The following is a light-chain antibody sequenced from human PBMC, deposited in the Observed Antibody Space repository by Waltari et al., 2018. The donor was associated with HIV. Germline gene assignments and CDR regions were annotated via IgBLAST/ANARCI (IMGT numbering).Light chain of an antibody. V-gene: IGLV1-40*01. CDR1: SSNIGAGYD. CDR2: NKS. J-gene: IGLJ1*01. Sequence: QSVLTQPPSVSGAPGQRVTISCTGSSSNIGAGYDVNWYQQLPGTAPTLLTDNKSNRPSGVPDRFSGSKSGTSASLAITGLQAEDEADYYCQSYDSSLSGSDVFGTGTKVTVL. CDR3: QSYDSSLSGSDV.